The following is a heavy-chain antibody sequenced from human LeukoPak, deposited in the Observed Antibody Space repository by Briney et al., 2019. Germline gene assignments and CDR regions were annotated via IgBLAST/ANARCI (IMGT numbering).Heavy chain of an antibody. D-gene: IGHD3-10*01. J-gene: IGHJ4*02. Sequence: SETLSLTCTVSAGSVSNSDFHWGWVRQTPWRGLEWIGSVYYTGRTDYTPSFQSRVTVSVDTSKNQFSLRLRSVTAADTAFFYCARDSNRYGSGSYFLLXYWXXXIXVT. CDR2: VYYTGRT. V-gene: IGHV4-39*07. CDR1: AGSVSNSDFH. CDR3: ARDSNRYGSGSYFLLXY.